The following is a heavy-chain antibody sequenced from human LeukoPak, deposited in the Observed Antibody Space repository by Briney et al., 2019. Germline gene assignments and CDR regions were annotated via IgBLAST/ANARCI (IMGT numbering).Heavy chain of an antibody. Sequence: ASVKVSCKASGYTFTGYYMHWVRQAPGQGLEWMGWINPNSGGTNYAQKFQGRVTMTRDTSISTAYMELSRLRSDDTAVYYCARLLGDSSGYYWGFDYWAREPWSPSPQ. CDR1: GYTFTGYY. J-gene: IGHJ4*02. CDR2: INPNSGGT. V-gene: IGHV1-2*02. D-gene: IGHD3-22*01. CDR3: ARLLGDSSGYYWGFDY.